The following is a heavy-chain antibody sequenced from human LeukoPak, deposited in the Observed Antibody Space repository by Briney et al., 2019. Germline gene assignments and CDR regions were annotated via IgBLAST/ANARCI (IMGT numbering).Heavy chain of an antibody. V-gene: IGHV3-21*01. CDR2: ISSGSSAI. CDR1: GFTFTTYS. CDR3: ARGHTAVTRHFDF. J-gene: IGHJ4*02. D-gene: IGHD4-17*01. Sequence: GGSLRLSCEASGFTFTTYSMTWVRQAPGKGLEWVSIISSGSSAIFSADALKGRFTISRDDAKNLLYLDMNSLRAEGTAVYYCARGHTAVTRHFDFWGQGTLVTVSS.